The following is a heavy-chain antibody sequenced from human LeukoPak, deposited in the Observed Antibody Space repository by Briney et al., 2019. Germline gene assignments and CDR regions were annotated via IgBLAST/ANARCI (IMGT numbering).Heavy chain of an antibody. Sequence: GGSLRLSCAASGFTFSSYAMTWVRQAPGKGLEWVSGITGTGDTTFYADSVKGRFTISRDNSKNTLYLQMHSLRADDTAVYYCEKDYSTIPAAANPLFDYWGQGVLVTVSS. CDR1: GFTFSSYA. CDR2: ITGTGDTT. CDR3: EKDYSTIPAAANPLFDY. J-gene: IGHJ4*02. V-gene: IGHV3-23*01. D-gene: IGHD6-13*01.